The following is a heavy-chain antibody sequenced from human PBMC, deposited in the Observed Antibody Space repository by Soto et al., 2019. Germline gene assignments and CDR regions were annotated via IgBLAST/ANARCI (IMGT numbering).Heavy chain of an antibody. CDR3: ARLLWRAAGASGAFDI. V-gene: IGHV5-51*01. J-gene: IGHJ3*02. Sequence: PGESLKISCKGSGYSFTSYWIGWVRQMPGKGLEWMGIIYPGDSDTRYSPSFQGQVTISADKSISTAYLQWSSLKASDTAMYYCARLLWRAAGASGAFDIWGQGTMFTVSS. CDR2: IYPGDSDT. D-gene: IGHD6-13*01. CDR1: GYSFTSYW.